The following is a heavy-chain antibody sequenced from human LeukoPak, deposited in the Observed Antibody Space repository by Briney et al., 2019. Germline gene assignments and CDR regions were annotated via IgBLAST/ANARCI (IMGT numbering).Heavy chain of an antibody. CDR3: IREYGAAGSTNAFDI. D-gene: IGHD5-24*01. CDR2: INSDGGST. CDR1: GFTFRHYW. V-gene: IGHV3-74*01. J-gene: IGHJ3*02. Sequence: QSGGSLRLSCAASGFTFRHYWMHWVRQAPGKGLVWVSRINSDGGSTSYGDSVKGRFTISRDNAKNTVYLQMNSLRADDTASYYCIREYGAAGSTNAFDIWGQGTMVAVSS.